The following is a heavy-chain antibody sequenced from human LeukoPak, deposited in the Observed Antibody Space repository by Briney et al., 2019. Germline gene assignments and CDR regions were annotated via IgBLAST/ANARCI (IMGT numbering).Heavy chain of an antibody. V-gene: IGHV4-59*01. CDR3: ARAYCGGDCYSDAFDI. D-gene: IGHD2-21*02. CDR2: IYYSGST. Sequence: SETLSLTCAVYGGSFSGYYWSWIRQPPGKGLEWIGYIYYSGSTNYNPSLKSRVTISVDTSKNQFSLKLSSVTAADTAVYYCARAYCGGDCYSDAFDIWGQGTMVTVSS. J-gene: IGHJ3*02. CDR1: GGSFSGYY.